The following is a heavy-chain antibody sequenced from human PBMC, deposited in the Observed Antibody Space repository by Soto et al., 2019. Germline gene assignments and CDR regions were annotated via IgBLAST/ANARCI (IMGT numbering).Heavy chain of an antibody. V-gene: IGHV3-30*18. Sequence: GGSLRLSCAASGFTFSSYGMHWVRQAPGKGLEWVAVISYDGSNKYYADSVKGRITISRDNSKNALYPQMNSLRAEDTAVYYCAKDSDLEEYFQHWGQGTLVTVSS. CDR2: ISYDGSNK. J-gene: IGHJ1*01. CDR1: GFTFSSYG. CDR3: AKDSDLEEYFQH. D-gene: IGHD2-21*02.